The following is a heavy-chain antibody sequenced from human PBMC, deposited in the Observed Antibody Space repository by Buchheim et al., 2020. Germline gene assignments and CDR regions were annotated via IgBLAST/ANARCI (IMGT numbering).Heavy chain of an antibody. V-gene: IGHV5-51*01. J-gene: IGHJ1*01. D-gene: IGHD3-16*01. CDR1: GYSFTSYW. CDR2: IYPGDSGI. CDR3: ASFLGNSYAQYIQGYQH. Sequence: EVQLVQSGAEVKKPGESLRISCKSSGYSFTSYWVGWVRQMPGKGLEWMGIIYPGDSGIRYSPSFQDKVTISVDKSISTAYPQWSSLEASDSAVYFCASFLGNSYAQYIQGYQHWGQGTL.